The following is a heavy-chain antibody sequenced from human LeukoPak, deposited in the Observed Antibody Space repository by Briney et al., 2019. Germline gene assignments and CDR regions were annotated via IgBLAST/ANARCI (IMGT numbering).Heavy chain of an antibody. CDR1: GFTFNSYG. Sequence: GGSLRLSCAASGFTFNSYGMQWVRQAPGKGLEWVAVISYDGSNKYYADSVKGRSTISRDNSKNTLYLQMNSLRDDDTAVYYCARATYDILTGRVFDYWGQGTLVTVSS. CDR2: ISYDGSNK. CDR3: ARATYDILTGRVFDY. J-gene: IGHJ4*02. D-gene: IGHD3-9*01. V-gene: IGHV3-30*03.